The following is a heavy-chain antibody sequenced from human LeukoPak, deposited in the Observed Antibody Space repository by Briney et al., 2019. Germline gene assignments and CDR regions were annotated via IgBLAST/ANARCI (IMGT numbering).Heavy chain of an antibody. CDR2: ISGSGGST. CDR3: AKDRRDIVLMVYAPTAIFGWFDP. Sequence: GGSLRLPCAASGFTFSSYAMSWVRQAPGKGLEWVSAISGSGGSTYYADSVKGRFTISRDNSKNTLYLQMNSLRAEDTAVYYCAKDRRDIVLMVYAPTAIFGWFDPWGQGTLVTVSS. CDR1: GFTFSSYA. D-gene: IGHD2-8*01. J-gene: IGHJ5*02. V-gene: IGHV3-23*01.